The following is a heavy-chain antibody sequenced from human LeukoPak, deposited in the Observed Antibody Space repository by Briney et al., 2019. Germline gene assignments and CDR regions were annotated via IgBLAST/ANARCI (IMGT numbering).Heavy chain of an antibody. CDR1: GFTFSSYW. V-gene: IGHV3-74*01. J-gene: IGHJ4*02. Sequence: GGSLRLSCAASGFTFSSYWMHWVRQAPGKGLVWVSRINNDGSSTSYADSVKGRFTISRDNAKNTLYLQINSLRAEDTAVYYCARDDSRGFAYWGQGTLVTVSS. D-gene: IGHD2-21*01. CDR3: ARDDSRGFAY. CDR2: INNDGSST.